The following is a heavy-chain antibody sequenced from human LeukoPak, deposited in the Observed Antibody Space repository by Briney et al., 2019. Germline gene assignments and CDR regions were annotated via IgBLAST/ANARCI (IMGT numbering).Heavy chain of an antibody. Sequence: ASVKVSCKASGYTFISYDINWVRRATGQGLEWLGWMNPNSGNTGYAQKFQGRVTMTRNTSISTAYMELSSLRSEDTAVYYCARRYCSGGSCFRRKHYFDYWGQGTLITVSS. D-gene: IGHD2-15*01. V-gene: IGHV1-8*01. J-gene: IGHJ4*02. CDR3: ARRYCSGGSCFRRKHYFDY. CDR2: MNPNSGNT. CDR1: GYTFISYD.